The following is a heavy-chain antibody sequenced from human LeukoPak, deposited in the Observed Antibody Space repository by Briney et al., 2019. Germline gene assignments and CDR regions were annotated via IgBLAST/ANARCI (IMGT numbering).Heavy chain of an antibody. D-gene: IGHD5-12*01. J-gene: IGHJ4*02. V-gene: IGHV3-15*01. CDR1: GFSFSNAW. CDR2: IKSKTDGGTI. CDR3: TTGGGYSGYDLDN. Sequence: GGSLRLSCAVSGFSFSNAWMSWVRQAPGKGLEWVGHIKSKTDGGTINYAAPAKGRFTISRDDSKNTLYLQMNSLKTEDTAVYYCTTGGGYSGYDLDNWGQGTLVTVSS.